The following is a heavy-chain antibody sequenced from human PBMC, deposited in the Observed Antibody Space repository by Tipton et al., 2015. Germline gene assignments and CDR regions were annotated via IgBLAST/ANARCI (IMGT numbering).Heavy chain of an antibody. CDR1: GYTFTSHE. CDR3: ARGSEDTTMLKKY. V-gene: IGHV1-8*01. D-gene: IGHD5-18*01. J-gene: IGHJ4*02. Sequence: QLVQSGAEVKKPGASVKVSCKASGYTFTSHEINWVRQATGQGLEWMGWMNPKSGNTGYAQKFQGRVTMTRNTSISTAYMELSSLRSEDTAVYYCARGSEDTTMLKKYWGQGTLLTVSS. CDR2: MNPKSGNT.